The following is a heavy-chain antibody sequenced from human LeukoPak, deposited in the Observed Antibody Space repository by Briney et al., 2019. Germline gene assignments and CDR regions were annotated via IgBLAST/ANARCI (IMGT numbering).Heavy chain of an antibody. CDR1: GGSISSSSYY. Sequence: MPSETLSLTCTVSGGSISSSSYYWGWIRQPPGKGLEWIGSIYYSGSTYYNPSLKSRVTISVDTSKNQFSLKLSSVTAADTAVYYCARGGYSYGYAWFDPWGQGTLVTVSS. J-gene: IGHJ5*02. D-gene: IGHD5-18*01. CDR2: IYYSGST. CDR3: ARGGYSYGYAWFDP. V-gene: IGHV4-39*01.